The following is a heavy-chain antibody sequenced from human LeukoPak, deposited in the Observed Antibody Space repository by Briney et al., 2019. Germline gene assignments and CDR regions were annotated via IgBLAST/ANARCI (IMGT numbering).Heavy chain of an antibody. CDR2: INSDGSST. CDR3: AREVNYDILTGSN. J-gene: IGHJ4*02. V-gene: IGHV3-74*01. D-gene: IGHD3-9*01. Sequence: GGSLRLSCAASGFTFSSYWMHWVRQAPGKGLVWVSRINSDGSSTSYADSVKGRFTISRDNAKNTLYLQMNSLRAKDTAVYYCAREVNYDILTGSNWGQGTLVTVSS. CDR1: GFTFSSYW.